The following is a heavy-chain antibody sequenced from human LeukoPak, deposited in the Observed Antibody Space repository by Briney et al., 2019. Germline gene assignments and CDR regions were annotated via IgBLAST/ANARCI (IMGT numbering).Heavy chain of an antibody. CDR3: TRENRPFCPFAF. J-gene: IGHJ4*02. V-gene: IGHV4-4*02. Sequence: SETLSLTCGVSGGSIDSTNYRSLVHQAPERVLEWIGEIAHDGTRNYNSSLRSRVAMSFDRANNYFSLSLTAVTAADTAVYYCTRENRPFCPFAFWGQGVLVTVSS. CDR2: IAHDGTR. D-gene: IGHD2/OR15-2a*01. CDR1: GGSIDSTNY.